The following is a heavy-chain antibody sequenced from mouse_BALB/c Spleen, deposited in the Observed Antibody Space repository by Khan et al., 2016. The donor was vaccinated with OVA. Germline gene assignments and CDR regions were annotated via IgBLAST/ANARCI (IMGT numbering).Heavy chain of an antibody. D-gene: IGHD1-1*01. CDR1: GFTFSTYG. CDR3: TRLAYYYDSEGFAY. J-gene: IGHJ3*01. CDR2: VSTGGSYT. Sequence: DVQLVESGGDLVKPGGSLKLSCAASGFTFSTYGMSWVRQTPDKRLEWVATVSTGGSYTYYPDSVKGRFTISRDNAKNTLYLQMSGLKSEDTAMLYCTRLAYYYDSEGFAYWGQGTLVTVSA. V-gene: IGHV5-6*01.